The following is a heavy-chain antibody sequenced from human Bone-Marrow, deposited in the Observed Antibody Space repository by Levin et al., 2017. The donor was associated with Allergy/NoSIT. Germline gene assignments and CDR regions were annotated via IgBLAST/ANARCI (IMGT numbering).Heavy chain of an antibody. V-gene: IGHV1-46*01. Sequence: GESLKISCKTSGYTFSSYYIHWVRQAPGQGLEWMGIISPSGETTTSLQRFHDRVTMTRDTSTSTAYMELSSLRSEDTAVYYCARQAPRGYYGMDVWGQGTTVTVSS. CDR3: ARQAPRGYYGMDV. CDR2: ISPSGETT. CDR1: GYTFSSYY. J-gene: IGHJ6*02.